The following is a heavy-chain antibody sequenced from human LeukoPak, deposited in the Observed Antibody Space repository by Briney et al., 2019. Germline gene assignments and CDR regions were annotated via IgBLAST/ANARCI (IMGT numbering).Heavy chain of an antibody. Sequence: GGSLRLSCAASGVTLSTYAMSWARQAPGKGLEWVSGISSSGSGDNTYYADSVKGRFTISRDNSKNTLYLQMNSLRAEDTAVYYCAKDSSGGDYEYFQHWGQGTLVTVSS. D-gene: IGHD4-17*01. V-gene: IGHV3-23*01. CDR2: ISSSGSGDNT. J-gene: IGHJ1*01. CDR3: AKDSSGGDYEYFQH. CDR1: GVTLSTYA.